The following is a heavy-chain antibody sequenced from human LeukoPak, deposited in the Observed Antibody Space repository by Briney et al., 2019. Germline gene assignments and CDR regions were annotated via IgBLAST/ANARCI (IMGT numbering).Heavy chain of an antibody. D-gene: IGHD3-10*01. V-gene: IGHV3-33*01. J-gene: IGHJ4*02. CDR1: GFTFSSYG. Sequence: PGRSLRLSCGASGFTFSSYGFNWVRQAPGKGLEWVAVIWYDGSKEYYADSVKGRFTISRDNSRNTLYLQMISLRGEDTAVYYCARDPGVTNYYFDYWGQGTLVTVSS. CDR2: IWYDGSKE. CDR3: ARDPGVTNYYFDY.